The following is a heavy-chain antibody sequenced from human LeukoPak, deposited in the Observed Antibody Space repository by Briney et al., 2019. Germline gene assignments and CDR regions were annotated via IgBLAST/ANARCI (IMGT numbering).Heavy chain of an antibody. CDR3: AKQTAEGDYDFWSGYYGFDY. Sequence: GGSLRLSCAASGFTIVTDAMTCVRQAPGKGLEWVSAISGNGGSTYSADSVKGRFTISRDNSKNTLYLQMNSLRAEDTALYYCAKQTAEGDYDFWSGYYGFDYWGQGTLVTVSS. CDR1: GFTIVTDA. J-gene: IGHJ4*02. D-gene: IGHD3-3*01. CDR2: ISGNGGST. V-gene: IGHV3-23*01.